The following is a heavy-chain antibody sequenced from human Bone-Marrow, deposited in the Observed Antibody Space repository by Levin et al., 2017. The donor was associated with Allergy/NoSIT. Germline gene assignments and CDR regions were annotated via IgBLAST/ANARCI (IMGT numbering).Heavy chain of an antibody. CDR3: ARDEVHYDVLTGQLGY. CDR1: GFTFRTYA. J-gene: IGHJ1*01. D-gene: IGHD3-9*01. V-gene: IGHV3-30*14. Sequence: GGSLRLSCAASGFTFRTYAMHWVRQAPGKGLEWVAVTSYDGGIKYYADSVKGRFTISRDNSKNTLYLQLSDLRPEDTGVYYCARDEVHYDVLTGQLGYWGQGTPVTVSS. CDR2: TSYDGGIK.